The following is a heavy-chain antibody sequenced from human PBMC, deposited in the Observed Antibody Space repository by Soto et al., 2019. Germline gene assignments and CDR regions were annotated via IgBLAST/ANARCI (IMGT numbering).Heavy chain of an antibody. CDR2: VSSSGST. D-gene: IGHD6-19*01. CDR1: EDCRVDYY. CDR3: ASSAGTQQTYYYYGMDV. J-gene: IGHJ6*02. V-gene: IGHV4-59*01. Sequence: SVRCGVAEDCRVDYYGRRIMKHPGKGLEWIGDVSSSGSTNYNPSLKSRVAMSVDTSKNQFSLKLNSVTAADTAVYYCASSAGTQQTYYYYGMDVWGQGTTVTVSS.